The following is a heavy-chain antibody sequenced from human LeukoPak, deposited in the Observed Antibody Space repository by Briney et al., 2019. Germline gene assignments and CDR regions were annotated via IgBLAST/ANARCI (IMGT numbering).Heavy chain of an antibody. CDR2: IFHSGST. D-gene: IGHD6-19*01. CDR1: GYSISSGYY. V-gene: IGHV4-38-2*02. CDR3: ARGRSGWYSFDY. J-gene: IGHJ4*02. Sequence: SETLSLTCTVSGYSISSGYYWGGIRRPPGKGRGGIRTIFHSGSTYYTPSLTSRAPISVATSKTQFSLKLSSVTAADTAVYYCARGRSGWYSFDYWGQGTLVTVSS.